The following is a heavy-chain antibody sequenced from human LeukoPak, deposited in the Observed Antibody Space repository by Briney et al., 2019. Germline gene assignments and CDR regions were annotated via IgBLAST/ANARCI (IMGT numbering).Heavy chain of an antibody. CDR2: IWYDGSNK. CDR1: GFTFSSYA. V-gene: IGHV3-33*01. J-gene: IGHJ6*02. CDR3: ARDEMATIYYYYYGMDG. D-gene: IGHD5-24*01. Sequence: GGSLRLSCAASGFTFSSYAMHWVRQAPGKGLEWVAVIWYDGSNKYYADSVKGRFTISRDNSKNALYLQMNSLRAEDTAVYYCARDEMATIYYYYYGMDGWGQGTTVTVSS.